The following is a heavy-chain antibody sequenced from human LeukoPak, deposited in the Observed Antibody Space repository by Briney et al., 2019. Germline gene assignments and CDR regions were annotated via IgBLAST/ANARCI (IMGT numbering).Heavy chain of an antibody. Sequence: GGSLRLSCAASGFTFSSYAMSWVRQAPGKGLEWVSAISGSGGSTYYADSVKGRFTISRDNSKNTLYLQMNSLRAEDTAVYYCAKDQVLRFLEWLLEGVFDYWGQETLVTVSS. D-gene: IGHD3-3*01. CDR1: GFTFSSYA. J-gene: IGHJ4*02. CDR2: ISGSGGST. CDR3: AKDQVLRFLEWLLEGVFDY. V-gene: IGHV3-23*01.